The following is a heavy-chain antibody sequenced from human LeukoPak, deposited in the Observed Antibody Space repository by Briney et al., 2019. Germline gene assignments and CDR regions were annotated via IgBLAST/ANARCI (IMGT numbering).Heavy chain of an antibody. V-gene: IGHV1-69*13. D-gene: IGHD2-15*01. Sequence: ASVKVSCKASGGTFSTYAISWVRQAPGQGLEWMGGIIPIFGTVNCAQKFQGRVTITADESTSTAYMELSSLRSEDTAVYFCARTPRTYYYYMDVWGRGTTVTISS. CDR3: ARTPRTYYYYMDV. J-gene: IGHJ6*03. CDR2: IIPIFGTV. CDR1: GGTFSTYA.